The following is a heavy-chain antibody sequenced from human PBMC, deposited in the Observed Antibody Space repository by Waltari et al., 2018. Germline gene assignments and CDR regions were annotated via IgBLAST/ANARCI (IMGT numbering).Heavy chain of an antibody. Sequence: QVQLQESGPGLVKPSETLSLSCAVSGGSLKTSNSWNWVRQAPGKGLEWLGEVFDSGSTNYHVSLKSRLPISIDMSKNQFSLELTSVSASDTAIYYCGRSYVWGKYRRFDYWGQGIRVIVSS. J-gene: IGHJ4*02. CDR1: GGSLKTSNS. CDR3: GRSYVWGKYRRFDY. CDR2: VFDSGST. V-gene: IGHV4-4*02. D-gene: IGHD3-16*02.